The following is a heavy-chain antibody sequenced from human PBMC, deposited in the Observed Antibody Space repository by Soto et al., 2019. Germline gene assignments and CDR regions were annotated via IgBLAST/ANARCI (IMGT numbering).Heavy chain of an antibody. CDR2: ITGSGVST. J-gene: IGHJ5*02. V-gene: IGHV3-23*01. D-gene: IGHD2-15*01. Sequence: PGGSLRLSCATSGFTFSNYAMSWVRQAPGEGLEWVSGITGSGVSTFYVDSVKGRFTISRDNSKNTLYLQMNSLRADDTAVYYCAKCSGGSCYGWFDPWGQGTLVTVSS. CDR3: AKCSGGSCYGWFDP. CDR1: GFTFSNYA.